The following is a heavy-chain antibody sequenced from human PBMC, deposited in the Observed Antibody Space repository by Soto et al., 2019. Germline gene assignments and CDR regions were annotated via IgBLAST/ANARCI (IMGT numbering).Heavy chain of an antibody. CDR2: ISYDGSNK. D-gene: IGHD3-22*01. CDR1: GFTFSSYG. CDR3: AIGVWDESSGYYYCYYCGMDV. Sequence: GGSLRLSCAASGFTFSSYGMHWVRQAPGKGLEWVAVISYDGSNKYYADSVKGRFTISRDNSKNTLYLQMNSLRAEDTAVYYCAIGVWDESSGYYYCYYCGMDVWGQGTTVTVSS. V-gene: IGHV3-30*03. J-gene: IGHJ6*02.